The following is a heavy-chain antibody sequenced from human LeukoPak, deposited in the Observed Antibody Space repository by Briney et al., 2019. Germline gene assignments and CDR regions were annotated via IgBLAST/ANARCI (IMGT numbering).Heavy chain of an antibody. J-gene: IGHJ4*02. D-gene: IGHD4-17*01. V-gene: IGHV3-53*01. CDR2: IYSGGST. CDR1: GFIFSNYA. CDR3: ATSATVTTGGVDY. Sequence: PGGSLRLSCAASGFIFSNYAMSWVRQAPGKGLEWVSVIYSGGSTYYADSVKGRFTISRDNSKNTLYLQMNSLRAEDTAVYYCATSATVTTGGVDYWGQGTLVTVSS.